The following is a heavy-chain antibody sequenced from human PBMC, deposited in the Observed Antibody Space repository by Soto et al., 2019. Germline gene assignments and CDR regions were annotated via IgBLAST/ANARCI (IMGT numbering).Heavy chain of an antibody. V-gene: IGHV5-10-1*01. J-gene: IGHJ4*02. CDR2: IDPSDSYT. CDR3: ARGGSGYFPTPDY. D-gene: IGHD3-22*01. CDR1: GFTFTSYW. Sequence: PGESLKISCKGSGFTFTSYWISWVRQMPGKGLEWMGRIDPSDSYTNYSPSFQGHVTISADKSISTAYLQWSSLKASDTAMYYCARGGSGYFPTPDYWGQGTLVTVSS.